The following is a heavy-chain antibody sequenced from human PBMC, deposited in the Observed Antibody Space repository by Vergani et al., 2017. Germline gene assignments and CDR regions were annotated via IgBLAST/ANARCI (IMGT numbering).Heavy chain of an antibody. CDR3: ARLNTLRFLFSYYGMDV. V-gene: IGHV4-59*05. CDR2: IYYSGST. D-gene: IGHD3-3*01. Sequence: VQLLESGGGLVQPGGSLRLSCAASGFTFSSYAMSWVRQAPGKGLEWIGSIYYSGSTYYNPSLKSRVTISVDTSKNQFSLKLSSVTAADTAVYYCARLNTLRFLFSYYGMDVWGQGTTVTVSS. CDR1: GFTFSSYA. J-gene: IGHJ6*02.